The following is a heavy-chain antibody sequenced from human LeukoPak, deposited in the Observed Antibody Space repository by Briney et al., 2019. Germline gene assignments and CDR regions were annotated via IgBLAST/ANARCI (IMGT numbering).Heavy chain of an antibody. D-gene: IGHD3-9*01. CDR1: GFTFSSYA. CDR3: ASGTRVLRYFDWLSHFDY. J-gene: IGHJ4*02. V-gene: IGHV3-30-3*01. CDR2: ISYDGSNK. Sequence: GGSLRLSCAASGFTFSSYAMHWVRQAPGKGLEWVAVISYDGSNKYYADSVKGRFTISRDNSKNTLYLQMNSLRAEDTAVYYCASGTRVLRYFDWLSHFDYWGQGTLVTVSS.